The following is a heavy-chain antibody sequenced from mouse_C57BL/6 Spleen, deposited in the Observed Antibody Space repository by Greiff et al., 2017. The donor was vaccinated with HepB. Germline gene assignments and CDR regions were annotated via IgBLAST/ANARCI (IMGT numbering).Heavy chain of an antibody. V-gene: IGHV3-6*01. J-gene: IGHJ4*01. Sequence: DVQLQESGPGLVKPSQSLSLTCSVTGYSITSGYYWNWIRQFPGNKLEWMGYISYDGSNNYNPSLKNRISITRDTSKNQFFLKLNSVTTEDTATYYCAREVTTALYAMDYWGQGTSVTVSS. CDR2: ISYDGSN. D-gene: IGHD2-1*01. CDR1: GYSITSGYY. CDR3: AREVTTALYAMDY.